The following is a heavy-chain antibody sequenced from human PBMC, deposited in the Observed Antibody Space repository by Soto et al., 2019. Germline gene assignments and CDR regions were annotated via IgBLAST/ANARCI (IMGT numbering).Heavy chain of an antibody. D-gene: IGHD3-9*01. CDR2: ISSSSGYI. CDR3: ARDQGEYDIMTERYFYYMDV. Sequence: EVQLVESGGGLVKPGGSLRLSCAASGFTLSTYRMSWVRQAPGKTLEWVSSISSSSGYIYYADSVKGRFTISRDNAKNSLDLQMTSLRAEDTAVYYCARDQGEYDIMTERYFYYMDVWGKGTTVTISS. V-gene: IGHV3-21*04. CDR1: GFTLSTYR. J-gene: IGHJ6*03.